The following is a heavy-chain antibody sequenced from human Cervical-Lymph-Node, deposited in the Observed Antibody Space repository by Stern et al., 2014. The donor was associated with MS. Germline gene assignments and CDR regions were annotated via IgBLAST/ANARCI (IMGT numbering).Heavy chain of an antibody. J-gene: IGHJ5*02. CDR2: IIPVLSTI. CDR1: GGTSNSHG. CDR3: ARRGSARRGSGWLDP. Sequence: VQLLQSGAEVKQPGSSVKVSCKASGGTSNSHGISWVRQAPGQGLEWMAGIIPVLSTIDYAQKFQGRVTITADESTSTTYMELSSLRSEDTAVYYCARRGSARRGSGWLDPWGQGTLVTVSS. V-gene: IGHV1-69*01. D-gene: IGHD3-10*01.